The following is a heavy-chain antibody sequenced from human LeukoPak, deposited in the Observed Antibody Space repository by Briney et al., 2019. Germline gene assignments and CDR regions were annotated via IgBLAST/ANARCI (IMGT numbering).Heavy chain of an antibody. CDR2: ISAYNGNI. CDR3: ARDRERVVATMGYY. CDR1: GYTFTSYG. J-gene: IGHJ4*02. D-gene: IGHD5-12*01. Sequence: ASVKVSCKASGYTFTSYGISWVRQAPGQGLEWMGWISAYNGNINYAQKLQGRVTMTTDTSTSTAYMELRSLRSDDTAVYYCARDRERVVATMGYYWGQGTLVTVSS. V-gene: IGHV1-18*01.